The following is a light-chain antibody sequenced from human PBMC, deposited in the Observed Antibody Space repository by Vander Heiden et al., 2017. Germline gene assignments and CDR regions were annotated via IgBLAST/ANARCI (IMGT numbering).Light chain of an antibody. CDR2: CAS. Sequence: EIVMTQSPATLSVSPGERATTSCRARQSVSSNLACYQQKPGQVPMLLMYCASSRATGIPARFIGSGSGTEFTLTISSLQSEDFAVYYCQQYNNWPPYTFGQGTKLEIE. CDR1: QSVSSN. V-gene: IGKV3-15*01. J-gene: IGKJ2*01. CDR3: QQYNNWPPYT.